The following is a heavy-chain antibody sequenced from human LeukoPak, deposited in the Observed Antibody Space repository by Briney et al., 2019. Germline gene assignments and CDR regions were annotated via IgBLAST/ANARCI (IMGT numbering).Heavy chain of an antibody. Sequence: LGESLKISCKGSGYRFTSYWIGGVRQMPGKGLEWMGIIYPGDSDTRYSPSFQGQVTISADRSLSTAYLQWSSLKASDTAMYYCARPLDAVAGTSSDYWGQGTLVTVSS. CDR2: IYPGDSDT. J-gene: IGHJ4*02. D-gene: IGHD6-19*01. CDR1: GYRFTSYW. V-gene: IGHV5-51*01. CDR3: ARPLDAVAGTSSDY.